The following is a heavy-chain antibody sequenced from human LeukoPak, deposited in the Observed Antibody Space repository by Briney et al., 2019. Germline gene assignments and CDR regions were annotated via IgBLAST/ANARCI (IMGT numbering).Heavy chain of an antibody. CDR1: GFTFSSYW. CDR3: ARDFDRGAFDI. D-gene: IGHD3-22*01. CDR2: INSDGSST. V-gene: IGHV3-74*01. Sequence: GGSLRLSCAASGFTFSSYWMHWVRQAPGKGLVWVSRINSDGSSTSYADSVKGRFTISRGNAKNTLYLQMNSLRAEDTAVYYCARDFDRGAFDIWGQGTMVTVSS. J-gene: IGHJ3*02.